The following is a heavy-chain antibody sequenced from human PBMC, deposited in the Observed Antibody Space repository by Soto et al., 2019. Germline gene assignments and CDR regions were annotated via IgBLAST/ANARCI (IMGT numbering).Heavy chain of an antibody. V-gene: IGHV3-30-3*01. Sequence: GGSLRLSCAASGFTFSSYAMHWVRQAPGKGLEWVAVISYDGSNKYYADSVKSRFTISRDNSKNTLYLQMNSLRAEDTAVYYCARSMGFWSGYLDYWGQGTLVTVSS. CDR2: ISYDGSNK. J-gene: IGHJ4*02. CDR3: ARSMGFWSGYLDY. D-gene: IGHD3-3*01. CDR1: GFTFSSYA.